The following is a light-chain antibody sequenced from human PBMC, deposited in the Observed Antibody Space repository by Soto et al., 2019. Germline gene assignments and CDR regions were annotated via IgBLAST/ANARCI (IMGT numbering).Light chain of an antibody. CDR3: AAWDESLNGRV. V-gene: IGLV1-44*01. J-gene: IGLJ3*02. Sequence: QSVLTQPPSASGTPGQRVTISCSGSSSNIGSNTVNWYQQLPGTAPKLLIYIDNRRPSGVPDRFSGSKSGTSASLAISGLQSEDEGDYYCAAWDESLNGRVLGGGTKVTV. CDR2: IDN. CDR1: SSNIGSNT.